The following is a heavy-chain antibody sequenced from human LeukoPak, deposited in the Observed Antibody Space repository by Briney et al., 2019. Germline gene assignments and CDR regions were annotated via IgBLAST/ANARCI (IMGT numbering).Heavy chain of an antibody. CDR2: INPNNGGT. CDR3: AGEDNSSGYRPFDI. CDR1: GYTFTGYY. Sequence: ASVRVSCKASGYTFTGYYIHWVRQAPGQGLDWMGRINPNNGGTNYAQKFQGRVTMTRDMSMSTAYMELSRLRSDDTAVYYCAGEDNSSGYRPFDIWGQGTMVTVPS. D-gene: IGHD3-22*01. J-gene: IGHJ3*02. V-gene: IGHV1-2*06.